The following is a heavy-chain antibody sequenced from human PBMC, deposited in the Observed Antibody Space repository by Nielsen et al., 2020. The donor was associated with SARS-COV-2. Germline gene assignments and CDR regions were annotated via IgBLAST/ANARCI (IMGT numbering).Heavy chain of an antibody. J-gene: IGHJ3*02. D-gene: IGHD3-22*01. V-gene: IGHV3-30*18. CDR2: ISYDGSNK. Sequence: GGSLRLSCAASGFTFSSYWMHWVRQAPGKGLEWVAVISYDGSNKYYADSVKGRFTISRDNSKNTLYLQMNSLRAEDTAAYYCAKGSMITRAFDIWGQGTMVTVSS. CDR1: GFTFSSYW. CDR3: AKGSMITRAFDI.